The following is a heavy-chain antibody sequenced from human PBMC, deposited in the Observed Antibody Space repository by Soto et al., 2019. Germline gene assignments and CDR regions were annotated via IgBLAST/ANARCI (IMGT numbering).Heavy chain of an antibody. V-gene: IGHV4-31*03. CDR3: ARVCGGDCHYGMDV. CDR1: GGSISSGGYY. J-gene: IGHJ6*02. D-gene: IGHD2-21*02. Sequence: QVQLQESGPGLVKPSQTLSLTCTVSGGSISSGGYYWSWIRQRPGKGLEWIGYICYSGSTYYNPSLKSRVTISVDPSKNQFSLKLSSVTAADTAVYYCARVCGGDCHYGMDVWGQGTTVTVSS. CDR2: ICYSGST.